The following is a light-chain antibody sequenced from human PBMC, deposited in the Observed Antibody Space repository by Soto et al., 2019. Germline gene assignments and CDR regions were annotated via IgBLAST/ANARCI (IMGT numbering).Light chain of an antibody. J-gene: IGKJ1*01. CDR1: RGVSANY. CDR2: GAS. Sequence: ENLLTQSPGTLSLSPGEGATLSCRASRGVSANYLAWYQQKPGQAPTLLIYGASIRAAGIPDRFSGSGSGTDFTLTIRRLEPDDFAVYHCQQYGSSPRTFGQGTKVDIK. CDR3: QQYGSSPRT. V-gene: IGKV3-20*01.